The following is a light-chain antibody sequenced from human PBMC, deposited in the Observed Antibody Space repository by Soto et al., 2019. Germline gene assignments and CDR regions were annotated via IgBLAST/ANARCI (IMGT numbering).Light chain of an antibody. Sequence: EIVLTQSPGTLSLSPGERATLSCRASQSVSSSYLAWYQQKPGQAPRLLIYGASSRATGIPDRFSGSGSGTDFTLTISRLEPEDFAVYYCQQYGSSPLTFGGGIKAHIK. CDR1: QSVSSSY. CDR3: QQYGSSPLT. V-gene: IGKV3-20*01. CDR2: GAS. J-gene: IGKJ4*01.